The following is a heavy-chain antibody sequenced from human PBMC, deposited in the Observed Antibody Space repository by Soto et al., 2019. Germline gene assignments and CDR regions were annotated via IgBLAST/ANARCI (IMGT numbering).Heavy chain of an antibody. CDR2: IIPIFGTA. J-gene: IGHJ6*02. CDR3: ARGAGSRTSPSFYYGMDV. CDR1: GGTFSSYA. D-gene: IGHD6-13*01. Sequence: QVQLVQSGAEVKKPGSSVKVSCKASGGTFSSYAISWVRQAPGQGLEWMGGIIPIFGTANYAQKFQGRVTITADESTSTAYMELSSLRSEDTAVYYCARGAGSRTSPSFYYGMDVWGQGTQVTVSS. V-gene: IGHV1-69*01.